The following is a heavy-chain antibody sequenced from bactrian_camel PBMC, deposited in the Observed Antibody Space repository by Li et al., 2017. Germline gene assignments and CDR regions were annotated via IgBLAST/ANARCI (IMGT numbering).Heavy chain of an antibody. CDR1: EFLFDEPA. Sequence: HVQLVESGGGLVQPGGSLKLSCTSLEFLFDEPAMGWYRQVPGKECELVSFIRSDGHTHYADSVKGRFTISKDKSKNMLYLQMNDLKPDDSAMYYCAADPVVLFGPICRLDGFSTHTDWGQGTQVT. CDR2: IRSDGHT. CDR3: AADPVVLFGPICRLDGFSTHTD. J-gene: IGHJ4*01. D-gene: IGHD5*01. V-gene: IGHV3S60*01.